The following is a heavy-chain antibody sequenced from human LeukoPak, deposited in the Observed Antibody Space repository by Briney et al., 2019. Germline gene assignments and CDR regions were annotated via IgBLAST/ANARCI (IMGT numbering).Heavy chain of an antibody. V-gene: IGHV3-74*01. CDR2: INSDGSST. CDR3: ARHTSWETYDC. CDR1: GFTFSSYW. J-gene: IGHJ4*02. Sequence: GGSLRLSCAASGFTFSSYWMHWVRRAPGKGLVWVSRINSDGSSTSYADSVKGRFTISRDNAKNTLYLQMNSLRAEDTAVYYCARHTSWETYDCWGQGTLVAVSS. D-gene: IGHD1-26*01.